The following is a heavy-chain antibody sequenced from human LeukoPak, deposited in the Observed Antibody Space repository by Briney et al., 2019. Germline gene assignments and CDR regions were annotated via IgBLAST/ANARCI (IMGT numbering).Heavy chain of an antibody. D-gene: IGHD2-2*01. J-gene: IGHJ5*02. CDR3: ARGGIYCSSTSCYLDP. CDR1: GYTFSGYY. CDR2: INPNSGGT. V-gene: IGHV1-2*02. Sequence: ASVKVSCKASGYTFSGYYMHWVRQAPGQGLEWMGWINPNSGGTDYAQKFQGRVTMTRDTSISTAYMELSRLRSDDTAVYYCARGGIYCSSTSCYLDPWGQGTLVTVSS.